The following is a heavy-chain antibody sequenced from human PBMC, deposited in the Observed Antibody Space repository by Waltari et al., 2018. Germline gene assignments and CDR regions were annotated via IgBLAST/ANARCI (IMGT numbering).Heavy chain of an antibody. CDR3: WGSGWPYYYYGMDV. D-gene: IGHD6-19*01. Sequence: QVQLQESGPGLVKPSETLSLTCAVSGYSISSGYYWGWIRQPPGKGLEWIGSIYHSGSTYYNPSLKSRVTISVDTSKNQFSLKLSSVTAADTAVYYCWGSGWPYYYYGMDVWGQGTTVTVSS. CDR1: GYSISSGYY. J-gene: IGHJ6*02. V-gene: IGHV4-38-2*01. CDR2: IYHSGST.